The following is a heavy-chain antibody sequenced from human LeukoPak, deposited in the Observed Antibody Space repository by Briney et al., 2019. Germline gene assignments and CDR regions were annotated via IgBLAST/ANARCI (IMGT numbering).Heavy chain of an antibody. J-gene: IGHJ4*02. V-gene: IGHV3-64*01. D-gene: IGHD3-10*01. CDR3: SREGYYGSGTYYFPGY. CDR1: GFTFSTYA. CDR2: INSNGGST. Sequence: PGGSLRLSCAASGFTFSTYAMHWVRQAPGKGLEYVSAINSNGGSTFYANSVKGRFTISRDNSKDMLYLQMGSLRPEDTAVYYCSREGYYGSGTYYFPGYWGQGALVTVSS.